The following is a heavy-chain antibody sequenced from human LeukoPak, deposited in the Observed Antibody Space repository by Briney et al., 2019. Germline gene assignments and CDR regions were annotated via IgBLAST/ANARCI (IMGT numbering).Heavy chain of an antibody. CDR2: IYDGGST. V-gene: IGHV4-4*07. D-gene: IGHD3-10*01. J-gene: IGHJ5*02. CDR1: GNSISIYY. CDR3: ARDSGTSGEVKFDP. Sequence: SETLSLTCTVSGNSISIYYWSWIRQPAGKTLEWIGRIYDGGSTNYNSSLKSRVTMSVDTSKNQISLKLKSVTAADTAVYYCARDSGTSGEVKFDPWGQGALVTVSS.